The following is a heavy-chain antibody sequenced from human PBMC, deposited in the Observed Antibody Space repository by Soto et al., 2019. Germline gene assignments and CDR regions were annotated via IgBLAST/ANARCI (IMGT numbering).Heavy chain of an antibody. Sequence: ASVKVSCKASGYTFTGYYMHWVRQAPGQGLKWMGWINPNSGGTNYAQKFQGWVTMTRDTSISTAYMELSRLRSDDTAVYYCARDGGYCSGGSCYSDYYYYGMDVWGQGTTLTVSS. D-gene: IGHD2-15*01. CDR1: GYTFTGYY. J-gene: IGHJ6*02. CDR3: ARDGGYCSGGSCYSDYYYYGMDV. V-gene: IGHV1-2*04. CDR2: INPNSGGT.